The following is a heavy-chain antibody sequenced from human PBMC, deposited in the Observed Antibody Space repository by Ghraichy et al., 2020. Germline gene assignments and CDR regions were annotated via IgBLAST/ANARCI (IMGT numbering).Heavy chain of an antibody. CDR2: IHHSGNT. Sequence: SETLSLTCAVSGDSISSGDYSWSWIRQPPGKGLEWIGYIHHSGNTYYKPSLKRRLTISLDRSKNLFTLKLTFVTAADTAVYYCARGITFGGVIVPEFDFWGQGTLVTVSS. J-gene: IGHJ4*02. D-gene: IGHD3-16*02. V-gene: IGHV4-30-2*01. CDR3: ARGITFGGVIVPEFDF. CDR1: GDSISSGDYS.